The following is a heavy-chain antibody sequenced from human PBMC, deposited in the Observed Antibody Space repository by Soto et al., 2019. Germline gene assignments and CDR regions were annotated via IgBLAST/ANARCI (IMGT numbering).Heavy chain of an antibody. D-gene: IGHD2-21*02. V-gene: IGHV3-48*02. CDR2: ISSSSSTI. CDR1: GFTFSSYS. Sequence: EVQLVESGGGLVQPGGSLRLSCAASGFTFSSYSMNWVRQAPGKGLEWVSYISSSSSTIYYADSVKGRFTISRDNAKNSLYLQMNSLRDEDTAVYYCARDSGLAYCGGDCYSDYFDYWGQGTLVTVSS. CDR3: ARDSGLAYCGGDCYSDYFDY. J-gene: IGHJ4*02.